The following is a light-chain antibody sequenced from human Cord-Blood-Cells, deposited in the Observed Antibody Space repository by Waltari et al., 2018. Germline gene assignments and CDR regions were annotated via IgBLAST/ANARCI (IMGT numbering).Light chain of an antibody. CDR3: SSYTSSSTLGV. V-gene: IGLV2-14*01. J-gene: IGLJ1*01. Sequence: QSALTQPASVSGSPGQSITISCTGTSSYVGGYNYVYWYQQHPGKAPKLMIYDVSNRPSGVSNRFSGSKSGNTASLTISGLQAEDEADYYCSSYTSSSTLGVFGTGTKVTVL. CDR2: DVS. CDR1: SSYVGGYNY.